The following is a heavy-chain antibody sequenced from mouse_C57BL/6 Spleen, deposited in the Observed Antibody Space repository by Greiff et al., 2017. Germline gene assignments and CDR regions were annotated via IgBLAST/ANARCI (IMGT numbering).Heavy chain of an antibody. Sequence: VHVKQSGPELVKPGASVKMSCKASGYTFTDYNMHWVKQSHGKSLEWIGYINPTNGGTSYNQKFKGKATLTVNKSSSTAYMELRRLTSEDSAVYYCAREKRDYYGSSYGFAYWGQGTLVTVSA. CDR3: AREKRDYYGSSYGFAY. J-gene: IGHJ3*01. CDR1: GYTFTDYN. V-gene: IGHV1-22*01. CDR2: INPTNGGT. D-gene: IGHD1-1*01.